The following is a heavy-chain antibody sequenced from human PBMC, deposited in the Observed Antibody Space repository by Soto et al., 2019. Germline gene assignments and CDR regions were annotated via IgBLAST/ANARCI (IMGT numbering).Heavy chain of an antibody. D-gene: IGHD1-1*01. CDR3: AGGQDNLAVNFDY. CDR2: ITSSSSYT. Sequence: QVHPVESGGGLVKPGGSLRLSCAASGSSFSDYYMSWIRQSPGKGLEWLSYITSSSSYTHYADSVKGRFTISRDNAKNSLYLQMNSLGAEDTAVYYCAGGQDNLAVNFDYWGQGTPVTVSS. CDR1: GSSFSDYY. J-gene: IGHJ4*02. V-gene: IGHV3-11*05.